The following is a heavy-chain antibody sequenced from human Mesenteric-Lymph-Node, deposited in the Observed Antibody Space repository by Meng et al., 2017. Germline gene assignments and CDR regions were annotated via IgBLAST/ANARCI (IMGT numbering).Heavy chain of an antibody. J-gene: IGHJ4*02. Sequence: GGSLRLSCVASTFTFRDYWLSWVRQTPGKGLEWVANIKPDGSEVYYVDSVKGRFTVSRDNAKNSLYLQMSSLRAEDTAVYYCARDDGKRTVDYWGQGTLVTVSS. CDR2: IKPDGSEV. CDR3: ARDDGKRTVDY. V-gene: IGHV3-7*01. CDR1: TFTFRDYW. D-gene: IGHD1-1*01.